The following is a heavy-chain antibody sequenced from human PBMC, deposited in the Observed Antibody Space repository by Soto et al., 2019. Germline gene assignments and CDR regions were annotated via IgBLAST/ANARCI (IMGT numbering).Heavy chain of an antibody. CDR2: IYYSGST. D-gene: IGHD5-18*01. CDR3: ARDVGYSYGYIVDY. J-gene: IGHJ4*02. Sequence: QLQLQESGPGLVKPSETLSLTCTVSGGSISSSSYYWRWIRQPPGKGLEWIGSIYYSGSTYYNPSLSFRVTISVDAAKNQCCLKLSPVTAADTAVYYCARDVGYSYGYIVDYWGQGTLVTVSS. CDR1: GGSISSSSYY. V-gene: IGHV4-39*02.